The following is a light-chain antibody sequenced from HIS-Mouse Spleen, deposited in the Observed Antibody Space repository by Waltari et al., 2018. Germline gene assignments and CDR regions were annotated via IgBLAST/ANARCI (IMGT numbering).Light chain of an antibody. V-gene: IGLV3-1*01. Sequence: SYELTQPPSVSVSPGQTASITCSGDKLGDKYACWYQQKPGQSPVLVIYQDSKRPSGIPERFSGSNSGNTATLTIGVTQAMDEADYYCQAWDSSTDVVFGGGTKLTVL. CDR3: QAWDSSTDVV. CDR1: KLGDKY. CDR2: QDS. J-gene: IGLJ2*01.